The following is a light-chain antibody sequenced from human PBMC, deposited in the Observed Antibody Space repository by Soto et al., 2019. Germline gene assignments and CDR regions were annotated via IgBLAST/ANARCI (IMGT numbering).Light chain of an antibody. CDR1: EVIGTY. J-gene: IGKJ1*01. Sequence: DVQMTQSPSSLSASVGDRVTITCRASEVIGTYLAWYQQKPGEVPKLLIYYASTLQAGVPSRFSGSGSGTHFTLTTSSLHPEDVGSYCCLQYAKDVPGTFGQGTKVEI. CDR2: YAS. CDR3: LQYAKDVPGT. V-gene: IGKV1-27*01.